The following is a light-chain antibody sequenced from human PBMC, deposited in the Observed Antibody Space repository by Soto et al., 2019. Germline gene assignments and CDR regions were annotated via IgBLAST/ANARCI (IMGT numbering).Light chain of an antibody. CDR2: DAS. V-gene: IGKV1D-8*03. CDR1: QGISSY. CDR3: QQYNSYS. Sequence: VIWITQSPSLLSASTGDRVTISCRMSQGISSYLAWYQQKPGKAPKLLIYDASRLESGVPSRFSGRGSGTEFTLTISSLQPDDFATYYCQQYNSYSFGGGTKVDIK. J-gene: IGKJ4*01.